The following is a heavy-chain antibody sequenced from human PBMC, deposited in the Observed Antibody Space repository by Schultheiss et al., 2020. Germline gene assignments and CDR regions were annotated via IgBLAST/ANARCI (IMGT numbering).Heavy chain of an antibody. Sequence: SETLSLTCTVSGGSISSGGYYWSWIRQPPGKGLEWIGEINHSGSTNYNPSLKSRVTISVDTSKNQFSLKLSSVTAADTAVYYCARDGEYCSSTSCQGVVDYWGEGTLVNVYS. CDR1: GGSISSGGYY. V-gene: IGHV4-39*07. D-gene: IGHD2-2*01. J-gene: IGHJ4*02. CDR2: INHSGST. CDR3: ARDGEYCSSTSCQGVVDY.